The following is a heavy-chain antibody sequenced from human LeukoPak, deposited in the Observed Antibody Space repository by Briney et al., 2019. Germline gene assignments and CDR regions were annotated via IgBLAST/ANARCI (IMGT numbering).Heavy chain of an antibody. Sequence: GGSLRLSCAASGFTFSSYGMHWVRQAPGKGLEWVAVISYDGSNKYYADSVKGRFTISRDNSKNTLYLQMNSLRAEDTAVYYCAKDRFAYGSETYYFDYWGQGTLVTVSS. V-gene: IGHV3-30*18. J-gene: IGHJ4*02. CDR3: AKDRFAYGSETYYFDY. D-gene: IGHD3-10*01. CDR1: GFTFSSYG. CDR2: ISYDGSNK.